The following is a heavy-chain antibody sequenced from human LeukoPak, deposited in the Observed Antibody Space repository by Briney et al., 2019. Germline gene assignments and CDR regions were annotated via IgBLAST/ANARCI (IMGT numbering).Heavy chain of an antibody. V-gene: IGHV3-7*01. CDR1: GFTFSSNW. CDR2: IHRDGSVR. J-gene: IGHJ5*02. CDR3: AREDGGWLRADL. Sequence: PGGSLRLSCAASGFTFSSNWMSWVRQAPGKGLEWVANIHRDGSVRHYVESVRGRFTISRDNAKNSLFLQMNSLRVEDTAVYYCAREDGGWLRADLWGQGTLVTVSS. D-gene: IGHD5-24*01.